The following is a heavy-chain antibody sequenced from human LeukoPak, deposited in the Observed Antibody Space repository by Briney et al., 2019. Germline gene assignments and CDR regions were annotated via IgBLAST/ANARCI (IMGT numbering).Heavy chain of an antibody. J-gene: IGHJ4*02. CDR1: GFTFSSYS. Sequence: GGSLRLPCAAYGFTFSSYSMNWVRQAPGKGLEWVSSISSGSKYIYNADSVKGRFTISRDNAKNSLFLQMNSLRAEDTAVYYCARALSYSYGSMDFWGQGTLVIVSS. CDR2: ISSGSKYI. V-gene: IGHV3-21*01. D-gene: IGHD5-18*01. CDR3: ARALSYSYGSMDF.